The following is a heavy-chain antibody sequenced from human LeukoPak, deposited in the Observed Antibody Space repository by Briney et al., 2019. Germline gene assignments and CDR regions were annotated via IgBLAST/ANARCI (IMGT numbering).Heavy chain of an antibody. J-gene: IGHJ3*02. CDR2: IFFTGST. D-gene: IGHD3-22*01. CDR3: ARQIASSGYLPWAFDI. Sequence: SETLCLTCTVSGGAITSGNYYWGWIRQPPGKGLEWIVDIFFTGSTYYSPSLKSRVTISVGTSTTQFSLKLTSVTAADTAVYYCARQIASSGYLPWAFDIWGQGTVVSVSS. V-gene: IGHV4-39*01. CDR1: GGAITSGNYY.